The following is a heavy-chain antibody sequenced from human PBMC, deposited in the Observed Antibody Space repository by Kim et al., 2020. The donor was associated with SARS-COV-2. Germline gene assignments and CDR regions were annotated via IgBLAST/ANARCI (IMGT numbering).Heavy chain of an antibody. D-gene: IGHD6-19*01. V-gene: IGHV3-23*01. J-gene: IGHJ4*02. Sequence: GGSLRLSCVVSGFTFSSYAMSWVRQAPGKGLDWVSGISGSGHSTYYADSVKGRFTISRDTSKNTLYLLMNSLRVEDTAIYYCAKDLAVAGPIAFDYWGQG. CDR1: GFTFSSYA. CDR3: AKDLAVAGPIAFDY. CDR2: ISGSGHST.